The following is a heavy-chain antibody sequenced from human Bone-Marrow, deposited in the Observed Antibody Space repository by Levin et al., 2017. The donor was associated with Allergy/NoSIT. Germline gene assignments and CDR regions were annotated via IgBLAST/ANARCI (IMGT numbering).Heavy chain of an antibody. CDR3: TRGQGWLTPFDY. D-gene: IGHD5-12*01. Sequence: VASVKVSCRTSGYSFTSHDFNWVRQGPGQGLEWMGWINPKSGNTGYARKFQGRVTMTRNTSMTTAYMELSSLRSDDTAVYYCTRGQGWLTPFDYWGQGTLVTVPS. V-gene: IGHV1-8*02. CDR2: INPKSGNT. J-gene: IGHJ4*02. CDR1: GYSFTSHD.